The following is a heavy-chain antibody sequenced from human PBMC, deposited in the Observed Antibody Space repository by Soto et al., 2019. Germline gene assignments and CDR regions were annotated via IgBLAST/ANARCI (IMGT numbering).Heavy chain of an antibody. CDR2: ISAYNGKT. D-gene: IGHD1-26*01. CDR3: ARDHRGGADAFDI. Sequence: QVQLVQSGAEVKKPGASVKVSCKASGYTFTSFGIIWVRQAPGQGLEWMGWISAYNGKTNYAENLQCRVTMTTDTSTSTAYMELRSLRSYDTAVYYCARDHRGGADAFDIWGQGTMVTVSS. J-gene: IGHJ3*02. V-gene: IGHV1-18*01. CDR1: GYTFTSFG.